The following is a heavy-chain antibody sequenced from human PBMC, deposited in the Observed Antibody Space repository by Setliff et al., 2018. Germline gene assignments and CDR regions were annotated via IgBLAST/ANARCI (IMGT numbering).Heavy chain of an antibody. CDR1: GYSFTSYW. CDR2: IYPGDSDT. D-gene: IGHD6-19*01. Sequence: PGESLKISCKGSGYSFTSYWIGWVRQMPGKGLEWMGIIYPGDSDTRYSPSFQGQVTISADKSISTAYLQWSSLKASDTAMYYCARRPYSSGWYGSAFENWGQGTKVTVSS. V-gene: IGHV5-51*01. J-gene: IGHJ3*02. CDR3: ARRPYSSGWYGSAFEN.